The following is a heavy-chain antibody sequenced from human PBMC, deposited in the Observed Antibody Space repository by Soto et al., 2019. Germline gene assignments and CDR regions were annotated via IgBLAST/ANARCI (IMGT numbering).Heavy chain of an antibody. CDR2: ISGSGGST. V-gene: IGHV3-23*01. CDR1: GFTFSSYA. J-gene: IGHJ4*02. D-gene: IGHD7-27*01. CDR3: ERVSRGDARSYFDY. Sequence: GGSLTLSCAASGFTFSSYAMSWVRQAPGQGLEWLSIISGSGGSTDHADSVKGRFTISRDNPKNTLYLQMNSLRAEDTAVYYCERVSRGDARSYFDYWGQGTLDSVSS.